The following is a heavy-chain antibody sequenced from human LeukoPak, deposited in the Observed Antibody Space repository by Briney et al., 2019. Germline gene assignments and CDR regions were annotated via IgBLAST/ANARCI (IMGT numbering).Heavy chain of an antibody. CDR1: GYTFSTYP. V-gene: IGHV1-18*01. D-gene: IGHD1-26*01. CDR3: ARSGRIVGATADY. CDR2: ISGYNGNT. Sequence: ASVKVSCKASGYTFSTYPMNWVRQAPGQGLEWMGWISGYNGNTNYAQKLQGRVTMTTDTSTSTAYMELRSLRSDDTAVYYCARSGRIVGATADYWGQGTLVTVSS. J-gene: IGHJ4*02.